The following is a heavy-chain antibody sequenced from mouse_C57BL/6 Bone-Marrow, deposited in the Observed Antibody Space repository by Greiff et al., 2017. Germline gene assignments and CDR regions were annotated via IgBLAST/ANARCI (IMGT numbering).Heavy chain of an antibody. V-gene: IGHV14-4*01. Sequence: VQLQQSGAELVRPGASVKLSCTASGFNIKDDYMHWVKQRPEQGLEWIGWIDPENGDTEYASKFQGKATITADKSSNTAYLQLSSLTSEDTAVYYCTTYLFDYWGQGTTLTVSS. CDR1: GFNIKDDY. CDR2: IDPENGDT. J-gene: IGHJ2*01. CDR3: TTYLFDY.